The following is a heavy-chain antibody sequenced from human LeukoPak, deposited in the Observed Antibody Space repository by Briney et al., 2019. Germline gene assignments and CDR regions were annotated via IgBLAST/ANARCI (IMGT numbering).Heavy chain of an antibody. Sequence: PGESLRLSCTASGFTFSNFWMGWVRQAPGKGLEWVANIKQDETEKFYLGSVKGRFTISRDNAKNSLYLQMNSLRAEDTAIYYCTRVGYIDEGIDYWGQGTLVTVSS. J-gene: IGHJ4*02. CDR2: IKQDETEK. CDR1: GFTFSNFW. D-gene: IGHD5-24*01. V-gene: IGHV3-7*04. CDR3: TRVGYIDEGIDY.